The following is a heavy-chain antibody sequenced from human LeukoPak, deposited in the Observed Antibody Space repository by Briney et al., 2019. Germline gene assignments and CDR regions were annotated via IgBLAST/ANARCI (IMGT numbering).Heavy chain of an antibody. D-gene: IGHD6-13*01. J-gene: IGHJ4*02. Sequence: PGGSLRLSCAASGFTFSNYAMHWVRQAPGKGLVWVSRINSDGSSTSYADSVKGRFTISRDNAKNTLYLQMNSLRAEDTAVYYCARDGVAAALFDYWGQGTLVTVSS. V-gene: IGHV3-74*01. CDR3: ARDGVAAALFDY. CDR2: INSDGSST. CDR1: GFTFSNYA.